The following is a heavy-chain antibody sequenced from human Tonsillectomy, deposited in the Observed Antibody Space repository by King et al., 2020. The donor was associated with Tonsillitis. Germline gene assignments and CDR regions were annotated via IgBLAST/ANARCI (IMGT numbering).Heavy chain of an antibody. J-gene: IGHJ5*02. Sequence: VQLVESGGGVVQPGGSLRLSCAASGFTFDDYAIHWVRQAPGKGLEWVSLISGDGGTTDYGDSVKGRFTISRDSSKNSLYLEMNSLRTEDTALYYCAKDIRPGDFWSGYLISWGQGTLVTVSS. V-gene: IGHV3-43*02. CDR3: AKDIRPGDFWSGYLIS. D-gene: IGHD3-3*01. CDR2: ISGDGGTT. CDR1: GFTFDDYA.